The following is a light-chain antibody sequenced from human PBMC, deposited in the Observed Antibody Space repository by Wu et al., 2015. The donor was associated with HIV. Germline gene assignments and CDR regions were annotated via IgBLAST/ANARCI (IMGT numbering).Light chain of an antibody. Sequence: EIVLTQSPGTLSLSPGERATLSCRASQSISSSYFAWFQHKAGQAPKLLIYGASSRATDIPDRFSGSGSGTDFTLTISRLEPEDFAVYFCQVFYDSPHFGPGTKVDV. CDR1: QSISSSY. J-gene: IGKJ3*01. V-gene: IGKV3-20*01. CDR2: GAS. CDR3: QVFYDSPH.